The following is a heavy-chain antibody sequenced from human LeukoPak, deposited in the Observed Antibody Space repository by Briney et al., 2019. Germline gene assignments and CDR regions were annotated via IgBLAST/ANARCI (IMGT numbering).Heavy chain of an antibody. CDR3: AKGSCSSTTCYTDY. J-gene: IGHJ4*02. CDR1: GFTFYDYA. Sequence: GGSLRLSCAASGFTFYDYAMHWVRQAPGKGLEWVSSISWNGGSIGYADSVKGRFTISRDNAKNSLYLQMNSLRAEDTALYYCAKGSCSSTTCYTDYWGQGTLVTVSS. V-gene: IGHV3-9*01. D-gene: IGHD2-2*02. CDR2: ISWNGGSI.